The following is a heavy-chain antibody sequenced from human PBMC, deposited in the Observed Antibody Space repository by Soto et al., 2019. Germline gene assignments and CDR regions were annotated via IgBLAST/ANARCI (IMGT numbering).Heavy chain of an antibody. D-gene: IGHD3-16*01. V-gene: IGHV3-7*01. CDR1: AFSFSTHW. J-gene: IGHJ4*02. CDR2: IKGDGSEK. Sequence: PGGSLRLSCAASAFSFSTHWMSWVRQAPGKGLEWVANIKGDGSEKYYVDSVKGRFTISRDNAKNSVYLQMTSLRVEDTAVYYCARIGWGYDYVWGRYYDYWGQGTLVTVSS. CDR3: ARIGWGYDYVWGRYYDY.